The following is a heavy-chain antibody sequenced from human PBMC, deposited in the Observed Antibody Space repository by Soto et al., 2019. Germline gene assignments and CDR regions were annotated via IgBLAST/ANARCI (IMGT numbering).Heavy chain of an antibody. CDR1: GYRFSNYW. J-gene: IGHJ6*02. V-gene: IGHV5-51*01. CDR2: IYPGDSDT. Sequence: GESLKISCKGSGYRFSNYWINWVRQRPGKGLEWMGVIYPGDSDTRYSPSFQGQVTISVDKSINTAYLQWSSLKASDTAIYYCARYQNVGLTYYYYGLDVWGQGTTVTVSS. CDR3: ARYQNVGLTYYYYGLDV. D-gene: IGHD2-2*01.